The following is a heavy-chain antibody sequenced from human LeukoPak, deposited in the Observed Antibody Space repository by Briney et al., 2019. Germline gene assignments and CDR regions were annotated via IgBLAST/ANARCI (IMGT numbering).Heavy chain of an antibody. Sequence: GGSLTLSCAASGFTFSSYSMNWVRQAPGKGLEWVSSISSSSSYIYYADSVKGRFTISRDNAKNSLYLQMNSLRAEDTAVYYCARDHPFSSFDYWGQGTLVTVSS. CDR2: ISSSSSYI. CDR3: ARDHPFSSFDY. V-gene: IGHV3-21*01. CDR1: GFTFSSYS. J-gene: IGHJ4*02. D-gene: IGHD2/OR15-2a*01.